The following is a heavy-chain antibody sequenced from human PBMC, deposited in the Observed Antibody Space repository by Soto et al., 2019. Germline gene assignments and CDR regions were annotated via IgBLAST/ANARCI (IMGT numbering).Heavy chain of an antibody. D-gene: IGHD4-4*01. Sequence: GGSLRLSCAASGFTFSTYAMHWVRQAPGKGLEWVAVISYDGNNENYADSVRGRFTISRDNSRNTLFLQMDSLRAEDTAVYYCARDQGRTITRGDWFDPWGQGTLVTVSS. J-gene: IGHJ5*02. CDR2: ISYDGNNE. V-gene: IGHV3-30-3*01. CDR1: GFTFSTYA. CDR3: ARDQGRTITRGDWFDP.